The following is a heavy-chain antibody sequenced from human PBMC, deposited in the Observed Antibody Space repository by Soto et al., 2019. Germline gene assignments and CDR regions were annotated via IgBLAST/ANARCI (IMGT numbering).Heavy chain of an antibody. Sequence: GGSLRLSCAASGFTFSSYWMSWVRQAPGKGLEWVANIKQDGSEKYYVDSVKGRFTISRDNAKNSLYLQMSSLRAEDTAVYYCARGSSIAARLKPPGYEWGQGTQVTVSS. D-gene: IGHD6-6*01. CDR1: GFTFSSYW. V-gene: IGHV3-7*04. J-gene: IGHJ4*02. CDR2: IKQDGSEK. CDR3: ARGSSIAARLKPPGYE.